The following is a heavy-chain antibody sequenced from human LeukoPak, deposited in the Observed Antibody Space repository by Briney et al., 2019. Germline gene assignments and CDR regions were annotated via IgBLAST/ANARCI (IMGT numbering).Heavy chain of an antibody. D-gene: IGHD6-6*01. Sequence: ASVKVSCKASGYTFTSYGISWVRQAPGQGLEWMGWISAYNGNTNYAQKLQGRVTMTTDTSTSTAYMELRSLRSDDTAVYYCARDLAAARPLNYYYYYMDVWGKGTTVTVSS. V-gene: IGHV1-18*01. J-gene: IGHJ6*03. CDR3: ARDLAAARPLNYYYYYMDV. CDR2: ISAYNGNT. CDR1: GYTFTSYG.